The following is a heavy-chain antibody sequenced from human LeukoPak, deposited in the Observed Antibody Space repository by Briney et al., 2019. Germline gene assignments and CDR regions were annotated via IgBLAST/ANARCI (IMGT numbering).Heavy chain of an antibody. D-gene: IGHD5-18*01. CDR1: GLTFSSSW. CDR3: ARDLAYSRLDY. V-gene: IGHV3-7*01. Sequence: RGSLRLSCAVSGLTFSSSWMDWVRQAPGKGLEWVASINPDGNKKYSEDSVKGRFTTSRDNAENSLYLQMNSLRVEDTAFYYCARDLAYSRLDYWGQGMLVTVSS. CDR2: INPDGNKK. J-gene: IGHJ4*02.